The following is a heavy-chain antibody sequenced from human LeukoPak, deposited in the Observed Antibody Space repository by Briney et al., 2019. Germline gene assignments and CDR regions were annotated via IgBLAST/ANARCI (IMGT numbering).Heavy chain of an antibody. CDR3: SRDVFSLGDS. V-gene: IGHV3-74*01. Sequence: GGSLRLSCAASGFSLTNYGMHWVRQTPGKGLVWVSHINHDGSLRNYADSVKGRLTVSRDIAKNTLYLHMSSLGAGDSAICYCSRDVFSLGDSWGLGTLVIVSS. CDR1: GFSLTNYG. CDR2: INHDGSLR. D-gene: IGHD5/OR15-5a*01. J-gene: IGHJ4*02.